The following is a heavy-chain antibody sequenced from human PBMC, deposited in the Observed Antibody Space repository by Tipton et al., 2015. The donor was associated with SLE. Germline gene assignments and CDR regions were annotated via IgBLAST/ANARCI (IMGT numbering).Heavy chain of an antibody. J-gene: IGHJ3*02. D-gene: IGHD6-13*01. CDR1: GFTFSSFA. Sequence: SLRLSCSASGFTFSSFAMNWVRQAPGKGLQSVAVIYTGHSTYYADSVKGRFTISRDNSKNTLYLQMNSLRAEDTAVYYCAREQLVPPDAFDIWGQGTMVTVSS. CDR2: IYTGHST. CDR3: AREQLVPPDAFDI. V-gene: IGHV3-23*03.